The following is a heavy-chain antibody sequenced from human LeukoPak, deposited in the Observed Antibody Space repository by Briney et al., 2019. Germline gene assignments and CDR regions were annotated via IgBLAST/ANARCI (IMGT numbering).Heavy chain of an antibody. Sequence: PGGSLRLSCAASGFTFSSYAMSWVRQAPGKGLEWVSAISGSGGSTYYADSVKGRFTISRDNSKNTLYLQMNSLRAEDTAVYYCAKVILYYDILTGHPFDYWGQGTLVTVSS. D-gene: IGHD3-9*01. CDR1: GFTFSSYA. CDR3: AKVILYYDILTGHPFDY. V-gene: IGHV3-23*01. CDR2: ISGSGGST. J-gene: IGHJ4*02.